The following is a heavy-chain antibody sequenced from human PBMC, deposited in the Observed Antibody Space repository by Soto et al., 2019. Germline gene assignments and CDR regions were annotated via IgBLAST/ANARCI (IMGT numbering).Heavy chain of an antibody. CDR1: GYTFTSYG. CDR2: ISAYNGNT. J-gene: IGHJ6*02. D-gene: IGHD4-17*01. CDR3: ASSRGYGDAYYYSGMDV. Sequence: QVQLVQSGAEVKKPGASVKVSCKASGYTFTSYGISWVRQAPGQGLEWMGWISAYNGNTNYAQKLQGRVTMTTDTSTSTAYMELRSLRSDDTAVYYCASSRGYGDAYYYSGMDVWGQGTTVTVSS. V-gene: IGHV1-18*01.